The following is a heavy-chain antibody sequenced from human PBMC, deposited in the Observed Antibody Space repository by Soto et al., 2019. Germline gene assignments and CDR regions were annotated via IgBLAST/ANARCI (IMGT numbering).Heavy chain of an antibody. Sequence: ASVKVSCKASGYTFSDYYIHWVRQAPGQGLEWMGWVTPSTGGTNYARKFQGRVSMTSDTSISTAYMELSSLRSDDTAVYYCARDLRINGYTASDIWGQGTLVTVSS. CDR3: ARDLRINGYTASDI. CDR1: GYTFSDYY. V-gene: IGHV1-2*02. CDR2: VTPSTGGT. D-gene: IGHD6-13*01. J-gene: IGHJ3*02.